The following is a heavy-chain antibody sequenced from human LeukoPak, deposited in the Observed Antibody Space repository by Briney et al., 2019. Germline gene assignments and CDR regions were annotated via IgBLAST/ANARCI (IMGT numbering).Heavy chain of an antibody. CDR3: AKRYGSGQNRGAFDI. CDR1: GFTFRSYA. CDR2: ISGSGGST. J-gene: IGHJ3*02. V-gene: IGHV3-23*01. D-gene: IGHD3-10*01. Sequence: GGSLRLSCAASGFTFRSYAMSWVRQAPGKGLEWVSAISGSGGSTYSADSVKGRFTISRDNSKSTLYLQMNSLRAEDTAVYYCAKRYGSGQNRGAFDIWGQGTMVTVST.